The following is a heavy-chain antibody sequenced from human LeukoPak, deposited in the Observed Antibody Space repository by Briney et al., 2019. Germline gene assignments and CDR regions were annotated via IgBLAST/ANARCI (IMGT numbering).Heavy chain of an antibody. Sequence: GGSLRLSCAASGFTFNNYSMNWVRQAPGKGLDWVSEISSIGVSTFYADSVKGRFTISRDNSKNTLYLQMNSLRVEDTALYYCAKEIGTSTVTTVDSWGQGTLVTVSS. D-gene: IGHD4-17*01. V-gene: IGHV3-23*01. J-gene: IGHJ4*02. CDR3: AKEIGTSTVTTVDS. CDR2: ISSIGVST. CDR1: GFTFNNYS.